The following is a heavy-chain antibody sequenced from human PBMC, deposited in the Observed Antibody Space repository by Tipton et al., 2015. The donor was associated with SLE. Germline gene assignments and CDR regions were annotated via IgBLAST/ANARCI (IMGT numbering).Heavy chain of an antibody. CDR3: ARDGYSSGWDGDFDY. Sequence: TLSLTCSVYGDSLSGQYWSWIRQPPGKGLEWIGEVFRGGSTNYSPSLESRVTITVDMSKNQFSLKLTSVTAADTAVYYCARDGYSSGWDGDFDYWGQGTLVTVPS. CDR2: VFRGGST. CDR1: GDSLSGQY. V-gene: IGHV4-34*12. J-gene: IGHJ4*02. D-gene: IGHD6-19*01.